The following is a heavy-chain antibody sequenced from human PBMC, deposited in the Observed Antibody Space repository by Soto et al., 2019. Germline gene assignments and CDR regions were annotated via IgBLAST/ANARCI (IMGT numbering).Heavy chain of an antibody. Sequence: QLRLQESGPGLVKPSETLSLTCSVFGDSIRSAHYFWGWVRQPPGKGLEWIGSIYHSGAIFYDPYIRSRVTLSVDTTKNLFSLRLSSVTAADTAVYFCARQQYCGSSTCYDSLSYQYMAVWGQGPWSPSP. J-gene: IGHJ6*03. CDR2: IYHSGAI. CDR1: GDSIRSAHYF. V-gene: IGHV4-39*01. CDR3: ARQQYCGSSTCYDSLSYQYMAV. D-gene: IGHD3-16*01.